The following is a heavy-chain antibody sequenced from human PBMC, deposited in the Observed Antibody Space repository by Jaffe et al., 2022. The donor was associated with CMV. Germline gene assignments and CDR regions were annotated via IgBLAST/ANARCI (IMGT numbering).Heavy chain of an antibody. Sequence: EVQLVESGGGLVQPGGSLRLSCAASGFTFNNHAMTWVRQAPGKGLEWVSGISSSAGHTYEADSVKGRFTISRDNSKDTLYLQMNSLRAEDTAVYYCAKDNGGSGDWYFDLWGRGTLVTVSS. J-gene: IGHJ2*01. CDR3: AKDNGGSGDWYFDL. D-gene: IGHD6-25*01. CDR1: GFTFNNHA. V-gene: IGHV3-23*04. CDR2: ISSSAGHT.